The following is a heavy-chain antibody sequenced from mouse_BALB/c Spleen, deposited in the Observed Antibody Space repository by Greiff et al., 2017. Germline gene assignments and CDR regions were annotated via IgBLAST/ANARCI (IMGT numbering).Heavy chain of an antibody. CDR2: ISSGSSTI. V-gene: IGHV5-17*02. Sequence: EVQGVESGGGLVQPGGSRKLSCAASGFTFSSFGMHWVRQAPEKGLEWVAYISSGSSTIYYADTVKGRFTISRDNPKNNLFLQMTSLRSEDTAMYYCARFYDGYFAYWGQGTLVTVSA. CDR1: GFTFSSFG. CDR3: ARFYDGYFAY. D-gene: IGHD2-3*01. J-gene: IGHJ3*01.